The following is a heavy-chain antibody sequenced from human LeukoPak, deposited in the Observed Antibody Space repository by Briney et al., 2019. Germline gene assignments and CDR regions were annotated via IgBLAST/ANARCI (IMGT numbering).Heavy chain of an antibody. J-gene: IGHJ4*02. CDR1: GFTFSSYW. V-gene: IGHV3-7*01. CDR2: IKQDGSEK. D-gene: IGHD3-3*01. Sequence: GGSLRLSCAASGFTFSSYWMSWVRQAPGKGLEGVAKIKQDGSEKYYVDSVKGRFTISRDNAKNSLYLQMNSLRAEDTAVYYCARDRSVTYYDFWSGYLDHYFDYWGQGTLVTVSS. CDR3: ARDRSVTYYDFWSGYLDHYFDY.